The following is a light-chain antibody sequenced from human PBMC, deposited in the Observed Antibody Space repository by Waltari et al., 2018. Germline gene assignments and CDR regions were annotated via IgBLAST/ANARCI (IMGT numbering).Light chain of an antibody. Sequence: QLVLTQSPPASASLGASVKLTCTLDSGHSSNIIAWLQQQPEKGPRYLMRVNSDGSHSKGDEIPDRFSGSSSGAERYLTISSLQSEDEADYYCQTGGHGTWVFGGGTKLTVL. J-gene: IGLJ3*02. V-gene: IGLV4-69*01. CDR1: SGHSSNI. CDR3: QTGGHGTWV. CDR2: VNSDGSH.